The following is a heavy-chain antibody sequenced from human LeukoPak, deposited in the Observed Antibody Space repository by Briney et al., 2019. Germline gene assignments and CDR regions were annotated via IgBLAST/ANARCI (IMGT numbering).Heavy chain of an antibody. CDR1: GFTFSSYA. CDR2: ISGSGGST. Sequence: RGSLRLSCAASGFTFSSYAMGWVRQAPGKGLGWVSAISGSGGSTYYAASVKGRFTISRDNSKNTLYLLMNSLRAEDTAVYYCAKKFISIPAEYYFDYWGQGTLVTVSS. D-gene: IGHD6-13*01. J-gene: IGHJ4*02. CDR3: AKKFISIPAEYYFDY. V-gene: IGHV3-23*01.